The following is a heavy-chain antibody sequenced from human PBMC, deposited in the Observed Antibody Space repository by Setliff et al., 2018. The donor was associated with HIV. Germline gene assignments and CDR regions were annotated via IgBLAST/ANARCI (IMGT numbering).Heavy chain of an antibody. V-gene: IGHV3-20*04. CDR3: ARAPGYYDSSGYYFGYYYYYMDV. Sequence: GGSLRLSCAASGFTFGDYGMTWVRQAPGKGLEWVSGINWNGGSTGYADSVKGRFTISRDNAKNSLFLQMNSLRAEDTALYYCARAPGYYDSSGYYFGYYYYYMDVWGKGTTVTVSS. D-gene: IGHD3-22*01. J-gene: IGHJ6*03. CDR2: INWNGGST. CDR1: GFTFGDYG.